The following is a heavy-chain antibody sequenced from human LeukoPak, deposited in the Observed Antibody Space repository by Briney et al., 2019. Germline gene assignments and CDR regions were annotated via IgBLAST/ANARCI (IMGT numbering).Heavy chain of an antibody. V-gene: IGHV3-21*01. D-gene: IGHD3-22*01. J-gene: IGHJ4*02. CDR3: ARAIYDKGALFDY. Sequence: GGSLRLSCAASGFTFSSYSMNWVHQAPGKGLEWVSSISSSSSYIYYADSVKGRFTISRDNAKNSLYLQMNSLRAEDTAVYYCARAIYDKGALFDYWGQGTLVTVSS. CDR1: GFTFSSYS. CDR2: ISSSSSYI.